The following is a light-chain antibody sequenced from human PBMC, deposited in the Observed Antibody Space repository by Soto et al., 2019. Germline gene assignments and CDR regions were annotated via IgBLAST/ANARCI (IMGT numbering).Light chain of an antibody. V-gene: IGLV2-11*01. J-gene: IGLJ3*02. CDR2: AVI. Sequence: QSALTQPRSVSGSPGQSVTISCTGTNSDVGRYNFVSWYQQLPGKAPRLLISAVIQRPSGVPDRFSGSKSGNTASLTLSGLQAHDEADYFCYSYTDSDIWVFGGGTKVTVL. CDR3: YSYTDSDIWV. CDR1: NSDVGRYNF.